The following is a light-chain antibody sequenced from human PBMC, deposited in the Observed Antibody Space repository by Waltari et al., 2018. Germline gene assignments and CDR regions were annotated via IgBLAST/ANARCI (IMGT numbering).Light chain of an antibody. CDR1: QSVSYY. Sequence: EVVLTQSPATLSLSPGERATLSCRASQSVSYYLAWYQQKPGQAPRLLIYEASNRATGIPARFSGSGSGTDCTLTISSLEPEDFAVYYCQQRTNWPLTFGGGTKVEI. CDR2: EAS. V-gene: IGKV3-11*01. J-gene: IGKJ4*01. CDR3: QQRTNWPLT.